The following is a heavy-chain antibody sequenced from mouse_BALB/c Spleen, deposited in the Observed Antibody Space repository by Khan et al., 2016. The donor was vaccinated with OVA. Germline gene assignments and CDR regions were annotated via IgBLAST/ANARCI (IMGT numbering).Heavy chain of an antibody. CDR2: IRLKSNYYAT. CDR1: GFTFSNFW. D-gene: IGHD4-1*01. V-gene: IGHV6-6*02. J-gene: IGHJ1*01. CDR3: TRAWDWYFDV. Sequence: EVKLEESGGGLVQPGGSMKLSCIASGFTFSNFWMSWVRQSPEKGLEWVAEIRLKSNYYATHYAESVKGRFTISRDDSKSSVYLQMNNLRTDDTGIYYCTRAWDWYFDVWGAGTTVTVSS.